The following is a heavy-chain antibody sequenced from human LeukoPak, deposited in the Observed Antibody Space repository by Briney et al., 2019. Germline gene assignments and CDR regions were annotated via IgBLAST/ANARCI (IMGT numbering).Heavy chain of an antibody. D-gene: IGHD2-15*01. Sequence: PGGSLRLSCAASGFTFSSYWMSWVRQAPGKGLEWVANIKQDGSEKYYVDSVKGRFTISRDNAKNSLYLQMNSLRAEDTAVYYCARDVGWSQYYFDFWGQGTLVTVSS. J-gene: IGHJ4*02. CDR1: GFTFSSYW. CDR2: IKQDGSEK. CDR3: ARDVGWSQYYFDF. V-gene: IGHV3-7*03.